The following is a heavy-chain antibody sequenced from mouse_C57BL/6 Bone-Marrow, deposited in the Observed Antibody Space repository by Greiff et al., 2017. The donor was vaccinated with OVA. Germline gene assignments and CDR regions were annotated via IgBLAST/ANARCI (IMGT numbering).Heavy chain of an antibody. D-gene: IGHD2-3*01. CDR3: AGIDDGYLYYYAMDY. CDR1: GYTFTSYW. V-gene: IGHV1-64*01. CDR2: IHPNSGST. J-gene: IGHJ4*01. Sequence: VKLQQPGAELVKPGASVKLSCKASGYTFTSYWMHWVKQRPGQGLEWIGMIHPNSGSTNYNEKFKSKATLTVDKSSSTAYMQLSSLTSEDSAVYYCAGIDDGYLYYYAMDYWGQGTSVTVSS.